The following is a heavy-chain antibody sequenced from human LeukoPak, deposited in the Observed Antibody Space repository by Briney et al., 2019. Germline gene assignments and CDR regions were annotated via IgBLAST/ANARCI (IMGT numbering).Heavy chain of an antibody. CDR2: IYTSGST. D-gene: IGHD3-10*01. CDR1: GVSISSYY. Sequence: SETLSLTCTVSGVSISSYYWSWIRQPAGKGLEWIGRIYTSGSTNYNPSLKSRVTMSVDTSNNQFSLKLSSVTAADTAVYYCARGAYNYGSGSYYFDYWGQGNLVIVSS. CDR3: ARGAYNYGSGSYYFDY. J-gene: IGHJ4*02. V-gene: IGHV4-4*07.